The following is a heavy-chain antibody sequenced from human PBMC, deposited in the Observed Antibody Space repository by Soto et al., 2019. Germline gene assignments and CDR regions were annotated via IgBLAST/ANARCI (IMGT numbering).Heavy chain of an antibody. V-gene: IGHV4-59*01. Sequence: SETLSLTCTVSGGSISSYYWRWIRQPPGKGLEWIGYIYYSGSTNYNPSLKSRVTISVDTSKNQFSLKLSSVTAADTAVYYCARDYYGSGSQDNWFDPWGQGTLVTVSS. CDR3: ARDYYGSGSQDNWFDP. J-gene: IGHJ5*02. D-gene: IGHD3-10*01. CDR2: IYYSGST. CDR1: GGSISSYY.